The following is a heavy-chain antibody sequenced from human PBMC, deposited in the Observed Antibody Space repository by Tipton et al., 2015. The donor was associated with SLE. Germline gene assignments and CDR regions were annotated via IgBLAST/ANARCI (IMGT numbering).Heavy chain of an antibody. Sequence: TLSLTCAVSGGSISSGGYSWSWIRQPPGKGLEWIGYIYHSGSTYYNPSLKSRVTISLDRSKNQFSLKLSSVTAADTAVYYCARVGYDSSGYYYFDYWGQGTLVTVSS. D-gene: IGHD3-22*01. CDR3: ARVGYDSSGYYYFDY. CDR1: GGSISSGGYS. CDR2: IYHSGST. V-gene: IGHV4-30-2*01. J-gene: IGHJ4*02.